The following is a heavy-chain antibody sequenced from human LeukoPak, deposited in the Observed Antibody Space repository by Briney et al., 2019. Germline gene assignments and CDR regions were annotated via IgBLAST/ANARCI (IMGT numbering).Heavy chain of an antibody. CDR3: AKSADEFGDYEEVGSLDY. CDR2: ISGSGGST. D-gene: IGHD4-17*01. V-gene: IGHV3-23*01. Sequence: PGGSLRLSCAASGFTFSSYAMSWVRQAPGKGLEWVSAISGSGGSTYYADSVKGRFTISRDNSKNTLYLQMNSLRAEDTAIYFCAKSADEFGDYEEVGSLDYWGQGTLVTVSS. J-gene: IGHJ4*02. CDR1: GFTFSSYA.